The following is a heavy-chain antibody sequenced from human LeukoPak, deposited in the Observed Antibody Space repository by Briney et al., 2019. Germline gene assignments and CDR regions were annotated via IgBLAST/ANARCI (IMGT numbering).Heavy chain of an antibody. D-gene: IGHD2-15*01. Sequence: ASVKVSCKVSGYTFTDYYMHWVQQAPGKGLEWMGLVDPEGGETIYAEKFQGRVTITADTSTDTAYMELSSLRSEDTAVYYCATSSPRDYCSGGSCPNWFDPWGQGTLVTVSS. CDR3: ATSSPRDYCSGGSCPNWFDP. CDR2: VDPEGGET. CDR1: GYTFTDYY. J-gene: IGHJ5*02. V-gene: IGHV1-69-2*01.